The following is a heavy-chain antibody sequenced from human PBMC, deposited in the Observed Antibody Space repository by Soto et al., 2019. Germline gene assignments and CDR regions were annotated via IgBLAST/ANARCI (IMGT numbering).Heavy chain of an antibody. Sequence: ASVKVSCKASGYIFTSYANHWVRQAPGQRLEWMGWINAGNGNTKYSQKFQGRVTTSRDTSASTVYMELSSLRSEDTAVYYCARGYTFPFDPWGQGTLVTVSS. CDR2: INAGNGNT. D-gene: IGHD1-26*01. CDR1: GYIFTSYA. CDR3: ARGYTFPFDP. J-gene: IGHJ5*02. V-gene: IGHV1-3*01.